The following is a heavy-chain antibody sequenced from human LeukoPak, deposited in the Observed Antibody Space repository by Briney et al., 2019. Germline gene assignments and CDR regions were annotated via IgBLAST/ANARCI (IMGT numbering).Heavy chain of an antibody. Sequence: SETLSLTCTVSGGSVRSYYWSWIRQPPEEGLEWIAYIHNSGSTNYNPSLKSRLTISVDTSKNQFSLKLRSVTAADTAVYYCVRDWEGFNFDIWGQGTTVTVSS. CDR1: GGSVRSYY. CDR3: VRDWEGFNFDI. D-gene: IGHD1-26*01. J-gene: IGHJ3*02. V-gene: IGHV4-59*02. CDR2: IHNSGST.